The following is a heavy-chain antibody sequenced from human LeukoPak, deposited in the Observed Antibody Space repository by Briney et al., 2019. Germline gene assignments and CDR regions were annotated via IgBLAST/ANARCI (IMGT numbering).Heavy chain of an antibody. Sequence: PGGSLRLSCAASGFTFSSYGMSWVRQAPGKGLEWVSAISGSGGSTSYADSVKGRFTISRDNAKNTLYLQMNSLRAEDTAVYYCARPEMGLDSQDYFDYWGQGTLVTVSS. D-gene: IGHD5-24*01. CDR3: ARPEMGLDSQDYFDY. CDR2: ISGSGGST. J-gene: IGHJ4*02. V-gene: IGHV3-23*01. CDR1: GFTFSSYG.